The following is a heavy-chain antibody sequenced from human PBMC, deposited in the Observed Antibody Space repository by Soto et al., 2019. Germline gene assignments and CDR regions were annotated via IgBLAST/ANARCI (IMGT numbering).Heavy chain of an antibody. J-gene: IGHJ4*02. D-gene: IGHD6-19*01. Sequence: GWSLRLSCSSSVFIFSSYAMRWVRQAPGKGLEWVSAISASGDNAYYADSVKGRFTISRDRSKSLYLQMKSLRAEDTAIYYCAKFFVAGTRGYFDSWGQGTLVTVSS. CDR1: VFIFSSYA. CDR2: ISASGDNA. CDR3: AKFFVAGTRGYFDS. V-gene: IGHV3-23*01.